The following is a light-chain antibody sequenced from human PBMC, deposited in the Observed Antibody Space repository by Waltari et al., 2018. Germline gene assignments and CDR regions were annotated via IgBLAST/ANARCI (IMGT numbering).Light chain of an antibody. CDR3: QQYGSSPPT. CDR2: SAS. Sequence: IVLTQSPGTLSWSPGERVSLSCRASQSVTSSYLAWYQQKPGQAPRLLIYSASNRATGIPDRFSGSGSGTDFTITISRLEPADFAVYCCQQYGSSPPTFGQGTKAEIK. V-gene: IGKV3-20*01. J-gene: IGKJ1*01. CDR1: QSVTSSY.